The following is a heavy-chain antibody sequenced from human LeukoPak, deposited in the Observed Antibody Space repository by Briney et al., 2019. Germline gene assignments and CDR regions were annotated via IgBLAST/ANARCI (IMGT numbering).Heavy chain of an antibody. CDR3: ARDNRGGSSSWYPLLGS. D-gene: IGHD6-13*01. J-gene: IGHJ5*02. Sequence: SETLSLTCTVSGGSISSSSYYWGWIRQPPGKGLECIGSIYYSGSTYYNPSLKSRVIISVDTSKNQFSLQLSSVTAADTAVYYCARDNRGGSSSWYPLLGSWGQGTLVTVSS. V-gene: IGHV4-39*07. CDR1: GGSISSSSYY. CDR2: IYYSGST.